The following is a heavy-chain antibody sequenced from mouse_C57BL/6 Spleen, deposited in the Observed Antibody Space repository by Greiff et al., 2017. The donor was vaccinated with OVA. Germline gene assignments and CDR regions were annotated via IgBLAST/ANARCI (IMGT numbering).Heavy chain of an antibody. CDR1: GYTFTDYE. D-gene: IGHD1-1*01. CDR2: IDPETGGT. CDR3: TRRYYYGSNYAMDY. J-gene: IGHJ4*01. Sequence: VQRVESGAELVRPGASVTLSCKASGYTFTDYEMHWVKQTPVHGLEWIGAIDPETGGTAYNQKFKGKAILTADKSSSTAYMELRSLTSEDSAVYYCTRRYYYGSNYAMDYWGQGTSVTVSS. V-gene: IGHV1-15*01.